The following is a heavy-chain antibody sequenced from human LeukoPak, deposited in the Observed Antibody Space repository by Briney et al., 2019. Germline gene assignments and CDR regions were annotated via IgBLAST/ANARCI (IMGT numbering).Heavy chain of an antibody. J-gene: IGHJ6*02. CDR2: IIPIFGTA. Sequence: ASVKVSCKASGGTFSSYAISWVRQAPGQGLEWMGGIIPIFGTANYAQKFQGRVTITADESTSTAYMELSSLRSEDTAVYYCARGPQLYYDFWSGYYMGVPDYYYGMDVWGQGTTVTVSS. D-gene: IGHD3-3*01. CDR3: ARGPQLYYDFWSGYYMGVPDYYYGMDV. CDR1: GGTFSSYA. V-gene: IGHV1-69*13.